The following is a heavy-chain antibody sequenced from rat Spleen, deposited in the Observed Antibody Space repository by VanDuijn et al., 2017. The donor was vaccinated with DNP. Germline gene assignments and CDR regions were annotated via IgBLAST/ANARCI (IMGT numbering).Heavy chain of an antibody. V-gene: IGHV1-43*01. J-gene: IGHJ4*01. Sequence: QVQLQQSGAELAKPGSSVKISCKAAGYTFTSYFISWIKQTTGQGLEYIGYINTGSGGTNYNEKFKGKATLTVDKSSSTAFMQLSSLTPDDSAVYYCARDYGYNLDAMDAWGQGTSVTVSS. CDR3: ARDYGYNLDAMDA. D-gene: IGHD1-9*01. CDR2: INTGSGGT. CDR1: GYTFTSYF.